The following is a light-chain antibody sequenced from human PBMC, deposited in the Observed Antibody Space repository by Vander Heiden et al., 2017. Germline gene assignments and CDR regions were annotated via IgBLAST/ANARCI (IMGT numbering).Light chain of an antibody. Sequence: EIVFTQSPATLSLSPGERATLSCRASQSISSYLAWYQQKPGQAPRLLIYDAFNRATGIPARFSASGSETDFTLTISSLEPEDFAVYYCQKGSNRPLAFGGGTMVEIK. CDR3: QKGSNRPLA. CDR1: QSISSY. CDR2: DAF. J-gene: IGKJ4*01. V-gene: IGKV3-11*01.